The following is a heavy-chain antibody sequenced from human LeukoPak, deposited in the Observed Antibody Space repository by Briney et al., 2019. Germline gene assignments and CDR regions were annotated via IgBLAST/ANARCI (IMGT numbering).Heavy chain of an antibody. D-gene: IGHD1-26*01. Sequence: GGSLRLSCAASGFTFSSYSMNWARQAPGKGLEWVSSISATTSYIFYADSVKGRFTISRDNAKNSLYLQMSSLRAEDTAVYYCARELKSGAFWGQGTLVTVSS. CDR1: GFTFSSYS. V-gene: IGHV3-21*01. CDR3: ARELKSGAF. J-gene: IGHJ4*02. CDR2: ISATTSYI.